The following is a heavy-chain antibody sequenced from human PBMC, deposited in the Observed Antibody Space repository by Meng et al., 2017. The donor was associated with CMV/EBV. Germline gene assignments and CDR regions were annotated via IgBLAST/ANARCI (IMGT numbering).Heavy chain of an antibody. V-gene: IGHV1-8*01. CDR2: MNPNSGNT. Sequence: INWVRQATGQGLEWMGWMNPNSGNTGYAQKFQGRVTMTRNTSISTAYMELSSLRSEDTAMYYCARHPATLYDFWSGYFGRGFNYFDYWGQGTLVTVSS. J-gene: IGHJ4*02. CDR3: ARHPATLYDFWSGYFGRGFNYFDY. D-gene: IGHD3-3*01.